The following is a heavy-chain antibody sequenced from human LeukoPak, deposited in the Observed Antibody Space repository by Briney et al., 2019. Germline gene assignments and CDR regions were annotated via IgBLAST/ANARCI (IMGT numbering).Heavy chain of an antibody. Sequence: GGSLRLSCAASGFTFSSYSMNWVRQAPEKGLEWVSYISSSGTTIYYADYVKGRFTISRDNAKNSLYLQMNSLRAEDTAVYYCARDRSRMIWGQGNLVTVSS. J-gene: IGHJ4*02. CDR2: ISSSGTTI. CDR1: GFTFSSYS. V-gene: IGHV3-48*01. D-gene: IGHD2-2*01. CDR3: ARDRSRMI.